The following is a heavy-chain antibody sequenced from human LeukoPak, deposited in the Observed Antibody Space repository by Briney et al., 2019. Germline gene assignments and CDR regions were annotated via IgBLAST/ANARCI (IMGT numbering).Heavy chain of an antibody. Sequence: PSETLSLTCTVPGGSVSSGSYYWSWIRQPPGKGLEWIGYIYYSGSTNYNPSLKSRVTISVDTSKNQFSLKLSSVTAADTAVYYCARDIAAAGYYFDYWGQGTLVTVSS. CDR3: ARDIAAAGYYFDY. V-gene: IGHV4-61*01. J-gene: IGHJ4*02. CDR1: GGSVSSGSYY. CDR2: IYYSGST. D-gene: IGHD6-13*01.